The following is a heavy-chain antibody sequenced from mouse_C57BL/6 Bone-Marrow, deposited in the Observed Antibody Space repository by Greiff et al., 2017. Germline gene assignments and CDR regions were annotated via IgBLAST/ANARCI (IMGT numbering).Heavy chain of an antibody. CDR2: INPSTGGT. Sequence: EVQLQQSGPELVKPGASVKISCKASGYSFTGYYMHWVKQSPEQSLEWIGEINPSTGGTTYTPKFKAKATLTVDKSSSTAYMQLKSLTSEDSAVYYCARTPITAAPYAMDYWGQGTSVTVAS. J-gene: IGHJ4*01. D-gene: IGHD1-1*01. CDR1: GYSFTGYY. CDR3: ARTPITAAPYAMDY. V-gene: IGHV1-42*01.